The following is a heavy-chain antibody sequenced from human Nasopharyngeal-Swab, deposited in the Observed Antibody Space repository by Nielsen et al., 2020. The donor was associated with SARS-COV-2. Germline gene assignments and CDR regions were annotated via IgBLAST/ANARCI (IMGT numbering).Heavy chain of an antibody. CDR2: INPSGGST. J-gene: IGHJ6*02. CDR3: ARDHPSDNCRLPACYYGMDV. CDR1: GYTFTSYY. V-gene: IGHV1-46*01. Sequence: ASVKVSCKASGYTFTSYYMHWVRQDPGQGLEGMGIINPSGGSTSYAQKFQGRVTMTRDTSTSTVYMELSSLRSEDTAVYYCARDHPSDNCRLPACYYGMDVWGQGTTVTVSS. D-gene: IGHD1-1*01.